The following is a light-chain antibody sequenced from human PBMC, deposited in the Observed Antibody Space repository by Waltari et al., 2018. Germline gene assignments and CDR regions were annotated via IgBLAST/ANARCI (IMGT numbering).Light chain of an antibody. J-gene: IGLJ2*01. CDR1: GSAAGASES. V-gene: IGLV2-14*03. CDR2: DVT. Sequence: QSALTQPASVSGSPGQSITISCSGLGSAAGASESVSWHQHHPDKAPQVIIYDVTHRPYGVSDRFSASKSANPASLTISRLQPEDEADYYCSSQTLDGLVLFGGGTRLTVL. CDR3: SSQTLDGLVL.